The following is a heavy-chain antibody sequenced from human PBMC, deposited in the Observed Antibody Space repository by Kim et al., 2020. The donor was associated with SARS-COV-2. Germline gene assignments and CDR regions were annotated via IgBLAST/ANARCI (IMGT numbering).Heavy chain of an antibody. CDR3: ATVVFYYDAGYFKN. V-gene: IGHV3-66*01. J-gene: IGHJ1*01. D-gene: IGHD3-22*01. Sequence: ADSVKGRLNISRDHSKTTLYLHMNSLRAEDTAVYYCATVVFYYDAGYFKNWGQGTLVIVSS.